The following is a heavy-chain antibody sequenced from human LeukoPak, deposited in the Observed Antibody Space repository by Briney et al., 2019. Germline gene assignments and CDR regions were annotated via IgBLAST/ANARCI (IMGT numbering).Heavy chain of an antibody. CDR1: GFTFSSFA. V-gene: IGHV3-23*01. J-gene: IGHJ4*02. CDR3: AKDWAGSDKRYYFDY. Sequence: GGSLRLSCAASGFTFSSFAMSWVRQAPGKGLEWVSAISSSGVSTYYADSVKGRFTISRDNSKNTLYLQMNSLRAEDTAVYYCAKDWAGSDKRYYFDYWGQGTLVTVSS. D-gene: IGHD5-24*01. CDR2: ISSSGVST.